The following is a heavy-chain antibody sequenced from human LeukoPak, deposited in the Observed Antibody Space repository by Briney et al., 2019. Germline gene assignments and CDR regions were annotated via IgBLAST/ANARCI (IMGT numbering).Heavy chain of an antibody. CDR1: GDSISNYY. CDR3: ARGPRYVDV. V-gene: IGHV4-4*07. CDR2: IYTSGST. Sequence: SETLSLTCIVSGDSISNYYWSWIRQPAGKGLEWIGRIYTSGSTSYNPSLKSRVTISVDTSKNQFSLKLSSVTAADTAVYYCARGPRYVDVWGKGTTVTVSS. J-gene: IGHJ6*03.